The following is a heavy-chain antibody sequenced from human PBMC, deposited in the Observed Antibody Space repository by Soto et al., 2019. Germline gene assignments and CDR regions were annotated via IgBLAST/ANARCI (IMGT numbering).Heavy chain of an antibody. J-gene: IGHJ5*02. CDR2: IIPIFGTA. D-gene: IGHD2-15*01. Sequence: QVQLVQSGAEVKKPGSSVKVSCKASGGTFSSYAISWVRQAPGQGLEWMGGIIPIFGTANYAQKFQGRVTITADESTSTAYMELSSLRSEDTAVYYCARASGYCSGGSCYPGGWFDPWGQGTLVTVSS. CDR3: ARASGYCSGGSCYPGGWFDP. CDR1: GGTFSSYA. V-gene: IGHV1-69*01.